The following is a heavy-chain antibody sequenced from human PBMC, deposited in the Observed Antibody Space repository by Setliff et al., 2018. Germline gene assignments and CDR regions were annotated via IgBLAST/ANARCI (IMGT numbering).Heavy chain of an antibody. Sequence: SETLSLTCTVSGGSISSGSYYWSWIRQPAGKGLEWIGRIYTSGSTNYNPSLKSRVTISVDTSKNQFSLKLSSVTAADTAVYYCARDSSPWAYFDYWGRGTLVTVSS. J-gene: IGHJ4*02. CDR3: ARDSSPWAYFDY. CDR1: GGSISSGSYY. D-gene: IGHD6-6*01. CDR2: IYTSGST. V-gene: IGHV4-61*02.